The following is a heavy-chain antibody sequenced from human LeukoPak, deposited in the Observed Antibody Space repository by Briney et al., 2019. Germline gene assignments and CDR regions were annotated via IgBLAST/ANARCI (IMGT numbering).Heavy chain of an antibody. CDR2: ISSNGGST. V-gene: IGHV3-64*04. CDR3: ARVAVVPAAITFDY. D-gene: IGHD2-2*02. CDR1: GFTFSSYA. J-gene: IGHJ4*02. Sequence: PGGSLRLSCSAPGFTFSSYAMDWVRQAPGKGLEYVSTISSNGGSTYYADSVKGRFTISRDNAKNSLYLQMNSLRDEDTAVYYCARVAVVPAAITFDYWGQGTLVTVSS.